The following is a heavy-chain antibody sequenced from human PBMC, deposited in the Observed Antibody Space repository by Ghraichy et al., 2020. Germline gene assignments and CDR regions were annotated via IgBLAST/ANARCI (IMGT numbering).Heavy chain of an antibody. V-gene: IGHV1-69*04. CDR3: ARMPHYDYGDYETRAYGMDV. J-gene: IGHJ6*02. CDR1: GGTFSSYA. Sequence: SVKVSCKASGGTFSSYAISWVRQAPGQGLEWMGRIIPILGIANYAQKFQGRVTITADKSTSTAYMELSSLRSEDTAVYYCARMPHYDYGDYETRAYGMDVWGQGTTVTVSS. D-gene: IGHD4-17*01. CDR2: IIPILGIA.